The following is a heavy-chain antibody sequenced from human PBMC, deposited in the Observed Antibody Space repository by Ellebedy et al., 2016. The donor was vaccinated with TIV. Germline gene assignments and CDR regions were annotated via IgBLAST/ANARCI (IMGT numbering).Heavy chain of an antibody. CDR2: ILGRDGTT. Sequence: GGSLRLSXAASGFTFSTFDMSWVRQAPGKGLEWVSVILGRDGTTHTADSVKGRFTIFKDNSKNTLYLQMNSLRAEDTATYHCTKGAWLDSWGQGTLVTVSP. J-gene: IGHJ4*02. CDR3: TKGAWLDS. V-gene: IGHV3-23*01. CDR1: GFTFSTFD.